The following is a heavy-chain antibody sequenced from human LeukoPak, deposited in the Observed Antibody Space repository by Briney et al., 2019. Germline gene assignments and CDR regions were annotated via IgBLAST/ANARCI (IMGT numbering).Heavy chain of an antibody. CDR1: GGTFSSCA. V-gene: IGHV1-69*13. CDR3: ARATGTFANFDY. CDR2: IIPIFGTA. Sequence: SVKVSCKASGGTFSSCAISWVRQAPGQGLEWMGGIIPIFGTANYAQKFQGRVTITADESTSTAYMELSSLRSEDTAVYYCARATGTFANFDYWGQGTLVTVSS. J-gene: IGHJ4*02. D-gene: IGHD1-1*01.